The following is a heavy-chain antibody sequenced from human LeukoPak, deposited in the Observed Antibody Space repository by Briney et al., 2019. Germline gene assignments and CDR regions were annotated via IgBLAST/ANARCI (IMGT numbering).Heavy chain of an antibody. D-gene: IGHD4-17*01. CDR2: IKQDGSEK. J-gene: IGHJ4*02. V-gene: IGHV3-7*01. CDR1: GFTFSNSW. CDR3: ARAIYGGPFDY. Sequence: GGSLRLSCAGSGFTFSNSWMSWVRQAPGKGLECVANIKQDGSEKHYVDSVMGRFTISRDNAENSVYLQMNSLRAEDTAVYYCARAIYGGPFDYWGQGILVTVSS.